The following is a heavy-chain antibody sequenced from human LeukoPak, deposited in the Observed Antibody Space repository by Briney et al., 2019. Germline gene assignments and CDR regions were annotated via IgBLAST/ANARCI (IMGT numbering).Heavy chain of an antibody. CDR2: IKPNTGGT. D-gene: IGHD2-15*01. CDR1: TYTFTGNY. Sequence: ASVKVSCRASTYTFTGNYIPWERQAHGHGLEWMGWIKPNTGGTNYAQKFQGRVTMTRDTSISTAHMELSRLRSDDTALYYCASRGVILVVGPQGPFDIWGQGTMVTVSS. V-gene: IGHV1-2*02. J-gene: IGHJ3*02. CDR3: ASRGVILVVGPQGPFDI.